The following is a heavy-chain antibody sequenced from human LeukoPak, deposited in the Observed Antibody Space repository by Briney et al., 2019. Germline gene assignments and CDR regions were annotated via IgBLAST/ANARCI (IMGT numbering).Heavy chain of an antibody. CDR1: GFTFSSYA. CDR3: AKDYRRWAFDY. V-gene: IGHV3-23*01. J-gene: IGHJ4*02. CDR2: INNNGGST. D-gene: IGHD4-23*01. Sequence: PGGSLRLSCAASGFTFSSYAMSWVRQAPGKGLEWISSINNNGGSTYNADSVKGRFTISRDNAKNTLYLQMNSLRAEDTAVYYCAKDYRRWAFDYWGQGALVTVSS.